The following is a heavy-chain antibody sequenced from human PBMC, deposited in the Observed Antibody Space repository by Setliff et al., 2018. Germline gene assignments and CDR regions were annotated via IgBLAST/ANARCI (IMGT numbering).Heavy chain of an antibody. CDR1: GFTFSSYA. Sequence: PGESLKISCAASGFTFSSYAITWVRQAPGKGLEWVSMISGSAQTTYYADSVKGRFTISRDNSKNTLYLQMNSLRAEDTAVYYCARSLVGATTGIDYWGQGTLVTVSS. D-gene: IGHD1-26*01. CDR3: ARSLVGATTGIDY. CDR2: ISGSAQTT. J-gene: IGHJ4*02. V-gene: IGHV3-23*01.